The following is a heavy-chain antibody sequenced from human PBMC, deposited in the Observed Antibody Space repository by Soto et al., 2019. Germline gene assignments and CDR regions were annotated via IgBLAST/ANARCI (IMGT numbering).Heavy chain of an antibody. J-gene: IGHJ4*02. Sequence: QVQLVQSVTELRKPGASVKLSCKASGYIFTKYYIAWVRQAPGHGLEWMGMINGYNGKANYGQDFRGRVIMTTDTSTNTAYMDLRSLTPDGMGVYHCVRWDGYFGAGGVDWGQGTLVTVSS. CDR2: INGYNGKA. D-gene: IGHD3-10*01. CDR3: VRWDGYFGAGGVD. V-gene: IGHV1-18*03. CDR1: GYIFTKYY.